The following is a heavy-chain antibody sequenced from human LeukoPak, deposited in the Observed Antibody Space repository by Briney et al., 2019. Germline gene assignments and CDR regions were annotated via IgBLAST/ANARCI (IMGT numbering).Heavy chain of an antibody. D-gene: IGHD1-26*01. CDR3: ATYSSGSYLSFDH. Sequence: ASVKVSCKASGYTFAGYYMHWVRQAPGQGLEWMGWINPNSGDANYAQEFQGRVTMTRDTSISTAYMELTSLKSDDTATYYCATYSSGSYLSFDHWGQGTVVTVSS. V-gene: IGHV1-2*02. J-gene: IGHJ4*02. CDR1: GYTFAGYY. CDR2: INPNSGDA.